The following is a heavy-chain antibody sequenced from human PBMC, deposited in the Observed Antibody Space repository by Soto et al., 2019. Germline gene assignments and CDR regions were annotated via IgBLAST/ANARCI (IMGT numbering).Heavy chain of an antibody. V-gene: IGHV1-8*01. CDR3: ARDRKFGDTKN. Sequence: ASVKVSCKASGYTFTSYDINWVRQATGQGLEWMGWMSPNSGETSYAQNFQGRLTMTTDTSTKTAYMELRTLRSDDTAVYYCARDRKFGDTKNWGQGTLVTVSS. D-gene: IGHD3-16*01. CDR2: MSPNSGET. J-gene: IGHJ4*02. CDR1: GYTFTSYD.